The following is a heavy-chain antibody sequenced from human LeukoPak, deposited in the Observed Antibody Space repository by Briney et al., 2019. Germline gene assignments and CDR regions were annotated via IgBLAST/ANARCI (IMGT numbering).Heavy chain of an antibody. CDR1: GGSISSYY. CDR2: IYTSGST. CDR3: ARSAHYYDSRGALDY. D-gene: IGHD3-22*01. J-gene: IGHJ4*02. V-gene: IGHV4-4*07. Sequence: PSETLSLTCTVSGGSISSYYWSWIRQPAGKGLEWIGRIYTSGSTNYNPSLKSRVTMSVDTSKNQFSLKLSSVTAADTAVYYCARSAHYYDSRGALDYWGQGTLVIVSS.